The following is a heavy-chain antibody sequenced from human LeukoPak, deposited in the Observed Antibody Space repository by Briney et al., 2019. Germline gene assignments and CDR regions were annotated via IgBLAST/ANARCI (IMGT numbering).Heavy chain of an antibody. CDR2: IYTGGNT. V-gene: IGHV3-53*01. Sequence: GGSLRLSCAASGFTVDSDYLSWVRQAPGKGPEWVSTIYTGGNTYYAASVKGRFTISRDFSKNTVFLHMNSLRAEDTAMYYCARGDDSGYYDYFDYWGQGALVTVSS. CDR3: ARGDDSGYYDYFDY. D-gene: IGHD3-22*01. J-gene: IGHJ4*02. CDR1: GFTVDSDY.